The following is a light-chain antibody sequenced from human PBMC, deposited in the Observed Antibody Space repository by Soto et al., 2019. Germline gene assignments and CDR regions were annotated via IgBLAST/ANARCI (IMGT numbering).Light chain of an antibody. V-gene: IGLV1-40*01. Sequence: QSVLTQPPSVSGAQGQRVTISCTGSGSNIGAGYDVHWYQQLPGTAPKLLIYGNSNRPSGVPDRFSGSKSGTSASLAITGLQAEDEADYYCQSYDSSLREVFGGGTKLTVL. CDR2: GNS. CDR1: GSNIGAGYD. J-gene: IGLJ2*01. CDR3: QSYDSSLREV.